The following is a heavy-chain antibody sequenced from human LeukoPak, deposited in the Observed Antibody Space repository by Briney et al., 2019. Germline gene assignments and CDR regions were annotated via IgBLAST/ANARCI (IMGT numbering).Heavy chain of an antibody. CDR3: ARRHTYYYDSSGYPLDAFDI. CDR1: GGSISSGGYS. CDR2: IYHSGST. J-gene: IGHJ3*02. D-gene: IGHD3-22*01. V-gene: IGHV4-30-2*02. Sequence: LQTLSLTCAVSGGSISSGGYSWSWIRQPPGKGLEWIGYIYHSGSTYYNPSLKSRVAISVDTSKNQFSLKLSSVTAADTAVYYCARRHTYYYDSSGYPLDAFDIWGQGTMVTVSS.